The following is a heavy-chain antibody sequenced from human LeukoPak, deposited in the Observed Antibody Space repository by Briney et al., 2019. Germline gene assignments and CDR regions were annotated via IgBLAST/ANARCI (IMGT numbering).Heavy chain of an antibody. CDR1: GFTVSSNY. CDR2: IYSGGST. Sequence: PGGSLRLSCAASGFTVSSNYMSWVRQAPGKGLEWVSVIYSGGSTYYADSVKGRFTISRDNSKNTLYLQMNSLRAEDTAVYYCARGGPPPTFGVAIGFDYWGQGTLVTVSS. J-gene: IGHJ4*02. V-gene: IGHV3-66*01. D-gene: IGHD3-3*01. CDR3: ARGGPPPTFGVAIGFDY.